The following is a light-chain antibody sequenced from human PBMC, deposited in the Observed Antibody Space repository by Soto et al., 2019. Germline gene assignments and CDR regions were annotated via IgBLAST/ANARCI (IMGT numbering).Light chain of an antibody. V-gene: IGLV2-14*01. CDR2: VNS. CDR1: SSDVGDYKY. Sequence: QAVVTQPASVSGSPGQSITISCTGTSSDVGDYKYVSWYQQHPDKAPKLIIFVNSNRPSGVSNRFSGSKSGNTASLTISGLQAEDEADYYCSSYTSSDTPYVFGTGTKLTVL. J-gene: IGLJ1*01. CDR3: SSYTSSDTPYV.